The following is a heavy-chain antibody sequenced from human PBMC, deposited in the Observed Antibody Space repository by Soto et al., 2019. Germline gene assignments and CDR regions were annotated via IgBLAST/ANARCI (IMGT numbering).Heavy chain of an antibody. D-gene: IGHD3-22*01. Sequence: SVKASCKASGGTFSNSAISWVRQAPGQGLEWMGGIMPIFRTPDYAQKFQGRVTITADESTSTAYMELSSLRSEDTAVYYCQAVADYYDSSGYSNSFDYWGQGTLVTVSS. CDR1: GGTFSNSA. CDR3: QAVADYYDSSGYSNSFDY. CDR2: IMPIFRTP. J-gene: IGHJ4*02. V-gene: IGHV1-69*13.